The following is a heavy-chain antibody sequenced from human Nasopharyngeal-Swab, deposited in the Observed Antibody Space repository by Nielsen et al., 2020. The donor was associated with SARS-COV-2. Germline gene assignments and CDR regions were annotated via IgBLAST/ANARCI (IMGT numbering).Heavy chain of an antibody. V-gene: IGHV4-31*03. J-gene: IGHJ3*01. CDR3: AREVINQAVSDAFDF. Sequence: SETLSLTCTVSGGSISSDNYFWSCIRQRPGKGLEWIGCIHYTGKTYYNPSLASRLTISLDTSRNQFSLMLRSVTAADTAVYYCAREVINQAVSDAFDFWGQGTMVTVSS. D-gene: IGHD3-16*02. CDR1: GGSISSDNYF. CDR2: IHYTGKT.